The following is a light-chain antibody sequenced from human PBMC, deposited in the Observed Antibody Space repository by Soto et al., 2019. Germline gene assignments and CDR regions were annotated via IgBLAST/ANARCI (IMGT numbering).Light chain of an antibody. Sequence: EIVLTQSPGTLSLSPGERATLSCRASHSVSSSYLACSQQKPGQAPRLLIYGASSRATGIPDRFSGSGSGTDFTLTISRLEPEDFAVYYCQQYGSSPITFGQGTRLEIK. CDR2: GAS. CDR3: QQYGSSPIT. CDR1: HSVSSSY. V-gene: IGKV3-20*01. J-gene: IGKJ5*01.